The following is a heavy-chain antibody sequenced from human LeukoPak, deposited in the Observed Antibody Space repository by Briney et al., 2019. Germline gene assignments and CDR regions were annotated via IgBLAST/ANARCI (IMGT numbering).Heavy chain of an antibody. D-gene: IGHD2-2*01. CDR1: GYTFTSYD. Sequence: ASVKVSCKASGYTFTSYDINWVRQATGQGLEWMGWMNPNSGNTGYAQKFQGRVTMTRNTSISTAYMELSSLRSEDTAVYYCARAALPAADYYYYMDVWGKGTTVTVSS. CDR3: ARAALPAADYYYYMDV. V-gene: IGHV1-8*01. CDR2: MNPNSGNT. J-gene: IGHJ6*03.